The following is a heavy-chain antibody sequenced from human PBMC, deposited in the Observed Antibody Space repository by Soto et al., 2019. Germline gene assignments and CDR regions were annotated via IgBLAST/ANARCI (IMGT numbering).Heavy chain of an antibody. V-gene: IGHV1-46*01. CDR3: PTVGSIAGRPLSFDY. CDR1: GGRFGSYT. J-gene: IGHJ4*02. Sequence: ASVKVSCKACGGRFGSYTMRWVRQATGQGLEWMGIINSSGGSTSYAQKFQGRVTMTRDTSTSTVYMELSSLRSEDTAVYYCPTVGSIAGRPLSFDYWGQGTPVTVSS. D-gene: IGHD6-6*01. CDR2: INSSGGST.